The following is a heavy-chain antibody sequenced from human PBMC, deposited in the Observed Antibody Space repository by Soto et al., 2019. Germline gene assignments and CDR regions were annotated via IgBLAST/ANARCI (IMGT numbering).Heavy chain of an antibody. Sequence: ETLSLTCAVYGGSFSGYYWSWIRQPPGKGLEWIGEINHSGSTNYNPSLKSRVTISVDTSKNQFSLKLSSVTAADTAVYYCARGPDYDFWSGYRLYYYMDVWGKGTTVTVSS. CDR3: ARGPDYDFWSGYRLYYYMDV. V-gene: IGHV4-34*01. CDR2: INHSGST. J-gene: IGHJ6*03. CDR1: GGSFSGYY. D-gene: IGHD3-3*01.